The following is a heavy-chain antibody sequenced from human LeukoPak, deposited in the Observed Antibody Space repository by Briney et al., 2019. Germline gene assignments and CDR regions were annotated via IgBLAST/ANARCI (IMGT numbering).Heavy chain of an antibody. CDR3: ARADIVATIPHYYYYYYMDV. D-gene: IGHD5-12*01. Sequence: SETLSLTCTVSGGSISGYYYSWIRQPPGKGLEWIGYIYYSGSTNYNPSLKSRVTISVDTSKNQFSLKLSSVTAADTAVYYCARADIVATIPHYYYYYYMDVWGKGTTVTVSS. J-gene: IGHJ6*03. CDR1: GGSISGYY. V-gene: IGHV4-59*01. CDR2: IYYSGST.